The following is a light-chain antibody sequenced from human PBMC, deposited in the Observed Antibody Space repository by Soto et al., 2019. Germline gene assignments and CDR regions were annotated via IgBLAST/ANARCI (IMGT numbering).Light chain of an antibody. V-gene: IGKV1-5*03. Sequence: DLQITQSPYTLSASVGDRVTITCRASQIISSWLAWYQQKPGKAPKLLIYKASSLESGVPSRFSGSGSGTEFTLTISSLQPDDFATYYCQQYSSFSTFGQGTKVDIK. CDR3: QQYSSFST. J-gene: IGKJ1*01. CDR2: KAS. CDR1: QIISSW.